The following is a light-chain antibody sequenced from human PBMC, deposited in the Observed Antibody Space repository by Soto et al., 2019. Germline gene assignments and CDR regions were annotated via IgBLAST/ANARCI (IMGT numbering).Light chain of an antibody. CDR1: TSNIGSNY. J-gene: IGLJ3*02. Sequence: QSVLTQPPSASGTPGQSVTISCSGSTSNIGSNYVSWYQQLPGAAPKLVIFGNRNRPSGVPERFSGSKSGTSASLAITGLQAEDEADYYCQAYDYSLTAFVFGGGTKVTVL. CDR2: GNR. CDR3: QAYDYSLTAFV. V-gene: IGLV1-40*01.